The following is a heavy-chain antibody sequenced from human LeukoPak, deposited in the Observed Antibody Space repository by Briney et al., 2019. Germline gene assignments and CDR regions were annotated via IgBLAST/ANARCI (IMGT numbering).Heavy chain of an antibody. V-gene: IGHV1-24*01. D-gene: IGHD3-3*01. Sequence: ASVKVSCKVSGYTLTELSMHWVRQAPGKGLEWMGGFDPEDGETIYAQKFQGRVTMTEDTSTDTAYMELSSLRSEDTAVYYCATGVLRFLEWLRFGYWGQGTLVTVSS. CDR3: ATGVLRFLEWLRFGY. J-gene: IGHJ4*02. CDR1: GYTLTELS. CDR2: FDPEDGET.